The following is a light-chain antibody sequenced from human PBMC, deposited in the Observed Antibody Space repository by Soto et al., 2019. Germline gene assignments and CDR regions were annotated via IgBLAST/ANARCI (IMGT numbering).Light chain of an antibody. Sequence: EFVLTQSPGTLSLSPGERATLSCRASQSVSSSYLAWYQQKPGQAPRLVIYGASSRATGLPDRFSGSGSGTDFTLTISRLEPEDFAFYYCHHYGSSFGGGTKVDIK. CDR1: QSVSSSY. CDR2: GAS. V-gene: IGKV3-20*01. CDR3: HHYGSS. J-gene: IGKJ4*01.